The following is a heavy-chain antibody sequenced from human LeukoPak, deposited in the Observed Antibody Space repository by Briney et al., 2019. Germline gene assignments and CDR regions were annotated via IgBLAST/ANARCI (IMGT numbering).Heavy chain of an antibody. CDR3: ARGGYWGRLRNDAFDI. CDR2: TYYRSKWYN. J-gene: IGHJ3*02. CDR1: GDSVSSNSAA. Sequence: SQTLSLTCAISGDSVSSNSAAWNWIRQSPSRGLEWLGRTYYRSKWYNDYALSVQSRITIDPDTSKNQFSLQLNSVTPEDTAVYYCARGGYWGRLRNDAFDIWGQGTMVTVSS. V-gene: IGHV6-1*01. D-gene: IGHD7-27*01.